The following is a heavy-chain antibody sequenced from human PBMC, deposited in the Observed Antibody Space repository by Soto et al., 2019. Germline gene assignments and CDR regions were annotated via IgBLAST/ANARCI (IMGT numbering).Heavy chain of an antibody. CDR3: ARGGYCSSTSCYTGYGMDV. J-gene: IGHJ6*02. Sequence: LSLTCTVSGGSISSYYWSWIRQPPGKGLEWIGYIYYSGSTNYNPSLKSRVTTSVDTSKNQFSLKLSSVTAADTAVYYCARGGYCSSTSCYTGYGMDVWGQGTTVTVSS. V-gene: IGHV4-59*01. D-gene: IGHD2-2*02. CDR2: IYYSGST. CDR1: GGSISSYY.